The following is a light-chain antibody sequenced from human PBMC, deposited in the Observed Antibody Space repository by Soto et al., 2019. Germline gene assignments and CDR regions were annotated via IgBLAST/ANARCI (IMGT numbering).Light chain of an antibody. CDR2: DAS. CDR3: QERGNWPRLT. J-gene: IGKJ4*01. V-gene: IGKV3-11*01. CDR1: QSVSNY. Sequence: EIVLTQSPATLSLSPGERATLSCRASQSVSNYLAWYQQRPGQAPRLLIYDASNGATGIPARFSGSGSGTDFTLTISSLEPEDFAVYYCQERGNWPRLTFGGGTKVEIK.